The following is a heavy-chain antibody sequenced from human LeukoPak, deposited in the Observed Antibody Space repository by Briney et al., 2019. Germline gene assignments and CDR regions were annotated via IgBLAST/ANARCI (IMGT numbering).Heavy chain of an antibody. V-gene: IGHV4-61*02. CDR3: ARAGTGSYPANFDY. Sequence: SETLSLTCTVSGGSISSGSYYWSWIRQPAGKGLEWIGRIYTSGSTNYNPPLKSRVTISVDTSKNQFSLKLSSVTAADTAVYYCARAGTGSYPANFDYWGQGTLVTVSS. CDR1: GGSISSGSYY. J-gene: IGHJ4*02. D-gene: IGHD1-26*01. CDR2: IYTSGST.